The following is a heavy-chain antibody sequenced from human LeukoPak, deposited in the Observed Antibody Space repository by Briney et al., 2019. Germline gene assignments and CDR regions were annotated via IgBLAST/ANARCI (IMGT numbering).Heavy chain of an antibody. D-gene: IGHD2-2*01. V-gene: IGHV4-34*01. CDR2: INHSGST. CDR1: GGSFSGYY. Sequence: SETLSLTCAVYGGSFSGYYWSWIRQPPGKGLEWIGEINHSGSTNYNPSRKSRATISVDTSKNQFSLKLSSVTAADTAVYYCARGPYCSSTSCYRGYYYYGMDVWGQGTTVTVSS. CDR3: ARGPYCSSTSCYRGYYYYGMDV. J-gene: IGHJ6*02.